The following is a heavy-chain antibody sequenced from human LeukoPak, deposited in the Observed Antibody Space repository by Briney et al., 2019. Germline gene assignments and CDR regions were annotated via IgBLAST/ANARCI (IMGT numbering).Heavy chain of an antibody. CDR1: GFTFDDYA. Sequence: PGRSLRLSCAASGFTFDDYAMHWVRHAPGKGLEWVSGISWNSGSIGYADSVKGRFTISRDNAKNSLYLQMNSLRAEDTASYYCAKDMSYDSSGSYFDYWGQGTLVTVSS. D-gene: IGHD3-22*01. CDR3: AKDMSYDSSGSYFDY. J-gene: IGHJ4*02. CDR2: ISWNSGSI. V-gene: IGHV3-9*01.